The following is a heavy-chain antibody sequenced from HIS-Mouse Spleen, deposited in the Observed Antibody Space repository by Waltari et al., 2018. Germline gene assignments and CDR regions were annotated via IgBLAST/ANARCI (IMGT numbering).Heavy chain of an antibody. Sequence: QVQLQQWGAGLLKPSETLSLTCAVYGGSFSGYYWSWIRQPPGKGLEWIGEINQRGRTNYNPSLKSRVTISVDTSKNQFSLKLSSVTAADTAVYYCARVQRSTGAFDIWGQGTMVTVSS. CDR1: GGSFSGYY. J-gene: IGHJ3*02. V-gene: IGHV4-34*01. CDR2: INQRGRT. CDR3: ARVQRSTGAFDI. D-gene: IGHD2-8*02.